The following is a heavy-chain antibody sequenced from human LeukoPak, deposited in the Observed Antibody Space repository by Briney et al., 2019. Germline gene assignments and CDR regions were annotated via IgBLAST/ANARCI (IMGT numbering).Heavy chain of an antibody. J-gene: IGHJ4*02. V-gene: IGHV1-69*13. D-gene: IGHD3-3*01. CDR2: IIPIFGTA. CDR3: ARRGDFWSGYYGY. CDR1: GGTFSSYA. Sequence: SVKVSCKASGGTFSSYAISWVRQAPGQGLEWMGGIIPIFGTANYAQKFQGRVTITADESTSTAYMELSSLRSEDTAVYYCARRGDFWSGYYGYWGQGTLVTVSS.